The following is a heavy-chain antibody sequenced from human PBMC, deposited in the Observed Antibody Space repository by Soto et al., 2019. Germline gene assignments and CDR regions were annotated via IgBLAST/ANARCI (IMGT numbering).Heavy chain of an antibody. CDR2: ISGYNGKT. Sequence: QVQLVQSGPEVKKPGASVKVSCKASGYTFTSFGVSWLRQAPGQGPEWMGWISGYNGKTKYTQKVQGRVTLTTGTSTATAYMELRSLRSDDAAVYFCARDKMIDDFGLGSFDYWGQGTVVTVSS. CDR3: ARDKMIDDFGLGSFDY. J-gene: IGHJ4*02. CDR1: GYTFTSFG. D-gene: IGHD3-10*01. V-gene: IGHV1-18*04.